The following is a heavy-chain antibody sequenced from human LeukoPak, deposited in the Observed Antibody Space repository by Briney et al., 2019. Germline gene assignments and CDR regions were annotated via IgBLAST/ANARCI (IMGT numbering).Heavy chain of an antibody. V-gene: IGHV1-69*05. CDR1: GGTFSSYA. Sequence: GASVKVSCKASGGTFSSYAISWVRQAPGQGLEWMGGIIPIFGTANYAQKFQGRVTITTDESTSTAYMELSSLRSEDTAVYYCAGLGYCSGGSCVREFDYWGQGTLVTVSS. J-gene: IGHJ4*02. CDR3: AGLGYCSGGSCVREFDY. D-gene: IGHD2-15*01. CDR2: IIPIFGTA.